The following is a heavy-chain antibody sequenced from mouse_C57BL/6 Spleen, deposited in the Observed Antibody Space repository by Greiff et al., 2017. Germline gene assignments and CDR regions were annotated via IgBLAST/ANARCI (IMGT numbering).Heavy chain of an antibody. CDR2: IDPEDGET. V-gene: IGHV14-2*01. CDR1: GFNIKDYY. Sequence: VQLQQSGAELVKPGASVKLSCTASGFNIKDYYMHWVKQRTEQGLEWIGRIDPEDGETKYAPKFPGKATITADTSSNTAYLQLSSLTSEDTAVYYCASTVVAGAMDYWGQGTSVTVSS. J-gene: IGHJ4*01. D-gene: IGHD1-1*01. CDR3: ASTVVAGAMDY.